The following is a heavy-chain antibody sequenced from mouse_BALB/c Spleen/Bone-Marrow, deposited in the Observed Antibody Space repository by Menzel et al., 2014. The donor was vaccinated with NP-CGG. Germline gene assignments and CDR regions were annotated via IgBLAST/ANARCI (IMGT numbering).Heavy chain of an antibody. D-gene: IGHD1-1*01. Sequence: EVKLVESGGGLVKPGGSLKLSCAASGFAFSSYDMSWVRQTPEKRLEWVAYISSGGGRTYYPDTVKGRFTISRDNAKNTLYLQMSSLKSEDTAMYYCARPLYYYGSSPFYAMDYWGQGTSVTVSS. CDR3: ARPLYYYGSSPFYAMDY. CDR1: GFAFSSYD. CDR2: ISSGGGRT. V-gene: IGHV5-12-1*01. J-gene: IGHJ4*01.